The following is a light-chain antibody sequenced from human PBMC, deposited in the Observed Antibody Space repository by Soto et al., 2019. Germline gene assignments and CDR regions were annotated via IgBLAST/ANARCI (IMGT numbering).Light chain of an antibody. Sequence: QFVLTQPPSASETPGQRVTIPCSGSSSNIGSNPVNWYQQLPGTAPKLLIYSDNQRPSGVPDRFSGSKSGTSASLAISGLQSEDEADFYCAAWDDSLNGVVFGGGTKLTVL. CDR2: SDN. CDR1: SSNIGSNP. J-gene: IGLJ3*02. CDR3: AAWDDSLNGVV. V-gene: IGLV1-44*01.